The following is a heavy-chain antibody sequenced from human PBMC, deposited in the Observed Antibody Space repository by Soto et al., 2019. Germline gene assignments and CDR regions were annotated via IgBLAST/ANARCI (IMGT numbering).Heavy chain of an antibody. CDR1: GGSISSGGYY. V-gene: IGHV4-31*03. J-gene: IGHJ5*02. CDR2: IYYSAST. CDR3: ARVIAAACPNWFDP. D-gene: IGHD6-13*01. Sequence: ASETLSLTCTVSGGSISSGGYYWSWIRQPPGKGLEWIGYIYYSASTYYNPSLKRRVTISVDTSKNQFSLKLRSVTAADTAVYYCARVIAAACPNWFDPWGQGTLVTVSS.